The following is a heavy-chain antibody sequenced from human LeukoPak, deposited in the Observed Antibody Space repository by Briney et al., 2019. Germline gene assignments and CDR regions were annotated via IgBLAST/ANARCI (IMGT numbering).Heavy chain of an antibody. CDR1: GYTFTGYY. CDR3: ARDPPRVTTWQNVDY. V-gene: IGHV1-2*06. J-gene: IGHJ4*02. D-gene: IGHD4-17*01. CDR2: INPNSGGT. Sequence: VASVKVSCKASGYTFTGYYMHWVRRAPGQGLEWMGRINPNSGGTNYAQKFQGRVTMTRDTSISTAYMELSRLRSDDTAVYYCARDPPRVTTWQNVDYWGQGTLVTVSS.